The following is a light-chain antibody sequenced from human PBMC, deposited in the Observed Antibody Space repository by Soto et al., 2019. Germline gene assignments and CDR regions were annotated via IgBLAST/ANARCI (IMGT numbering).Light chain of an antibody. J-gene: IGKJ1*01. CDR2: DAS. V-gene: IGKV1-5*01. CDR1: QNIGTW. CDR3: QQYATYSPST. Sequence: DIQLTQSPSTLSASVGDRVTITCRASQNIGTWLAWYQHRPGEGPKLLLHDASTLESGVPSRFSGGGSATEFSLTINSLEAGDSGTYHCQQYATYSPSTFGQGTTVEIK.